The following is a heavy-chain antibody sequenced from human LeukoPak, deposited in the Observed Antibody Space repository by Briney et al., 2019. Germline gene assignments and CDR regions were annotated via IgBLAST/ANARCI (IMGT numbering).Heavy chain of an antibody. J-gene: IGHJ4*02. V-gene: IGHV5-51*01. CDR2: INHADSDT. Sequence: GESLKISCKASGYSFTTYWIAWVRQMPGKGLEWMGIINHADSDTRYSPSFQGQVTISADKSISTAYLQWSSLKASDTAIYYCARHWLFDYWGQGTLVTVSS. CDR3: ARHWLFDY. CDR1: GYSFTTYW. D-gene: IGHD5-12*01.